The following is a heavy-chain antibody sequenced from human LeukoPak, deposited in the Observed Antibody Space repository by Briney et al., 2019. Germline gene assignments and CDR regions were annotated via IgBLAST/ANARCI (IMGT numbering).Heavy chain of an antibody. CDR2: MNTNTGNP. Sequence: ASVKVSCKASGYTFTGYYMHWVRQAPGQGLEWMGWMNTNTGNPTYAQGFTGRFVFSLDTSVSTAYLQISSLKTEDTAVYYCAVLSYDSGGYYYPFDYWGQGTLVTVSS. V-gene: IGHV7-4-1*02. CDR3: AVLSYDSGGYYYPFDY. CDR1: GYTFTGYY. D-gene: IGHD3-22*01. J-gene: IGHJ4*02.